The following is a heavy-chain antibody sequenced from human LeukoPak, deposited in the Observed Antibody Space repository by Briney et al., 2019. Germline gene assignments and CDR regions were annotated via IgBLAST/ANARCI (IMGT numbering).Heavy chain of an antibody. Sequence: ASVKVSCKASGYTFTGYYMHWVRQAPGQGLEWMGWINPNSGGTNYAQKFQGRVTMTRDTSISTAYMELSRLRSDDTAVYFCARRITTIVNNYFDPWGQGTLVTVSS. CDR1: GYTFTGYY. D-gene: IGHD3-22*01. CDR3: ARRITTIVNNYFDP. V-gene: IGHV1-2*02. CDR2: INPNSGGT. J-gene: IGHJ5*02.